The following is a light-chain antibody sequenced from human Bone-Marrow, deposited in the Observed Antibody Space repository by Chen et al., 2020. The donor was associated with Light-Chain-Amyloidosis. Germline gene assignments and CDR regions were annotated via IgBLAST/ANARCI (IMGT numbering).Light chain of an antibody. Sequence: SALTQPASVSGSSAPSITIPCTGTSSDVGGYNYVSWYQQHPGKAPKLMIYDVSNRPSGVSNRFSGSKSGNTASLTISGLQAEDEADYYCSSYTSSSVVFGGGTKLTVL. CDR3: SSYTSSSVV. CDR1: SSDVGGYNY. V-gene: IGLV2-14*03. CDR2: DVS. J-gene: IGLJ2*01.